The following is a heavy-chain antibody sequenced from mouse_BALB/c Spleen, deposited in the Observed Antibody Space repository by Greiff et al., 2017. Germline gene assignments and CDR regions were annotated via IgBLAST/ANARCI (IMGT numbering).Heavy chain of an antibody. CDR2: ISSGGGST. V-gene: IGHV5-12-1*01. D-gene: IGHD4-1*01. CDR3: ARGLGRDY. CDR1: GFAFSSYD. Sequence: EVMLVESGGGLVKPGGSLKLSCAASGFAFSSYDMSWVRQTPEKRLEWVAYISSGGGSTYYPDTVKGRFTISRDNAKNTLYLQMSSLKSEDTAMYYCARGLGRDYWGQGTTLTVSS. J-gene: IGHJ2*01.